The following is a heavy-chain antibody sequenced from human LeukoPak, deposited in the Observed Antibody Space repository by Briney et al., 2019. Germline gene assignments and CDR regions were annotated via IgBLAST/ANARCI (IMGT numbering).Heavy chain of an antibody. J-gene: IGHJ4*02. CDR1: GGTFSSYA. D-gene: IGHD3-10*01. CDR2: IIPIFGTA. V-gene: IGHV1-69*13. Sequence: TVKVSCKASGGTFSSYAISWVRQAPGQGLEWMGGIIPIFGTANYAQKFQGRVTITADESTSTAYMELSSLRSEDTAVYYCASYYYGSGSYNYFDYWGQGTLVTVSS. CDR3: ASYYYGSGSYNYFDY.